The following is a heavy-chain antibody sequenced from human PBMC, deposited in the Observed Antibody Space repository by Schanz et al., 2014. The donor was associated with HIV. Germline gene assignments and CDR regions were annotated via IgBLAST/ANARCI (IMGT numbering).Heavy chain of an antibody. CDR1: GFTFSSYA. CDR3: VRLMSSDYDFYHYGMDV. Sequence: EVQLLDSGGGLVQPGGSLRLSCAASGFTFSSYAMSWVRQAPGKGLEWVSRINSNEGTTDYADSVKGRFTISRDNAKNTLYLQMNSLRAEDTAVYYCVRLMSSDYDFYHYGMDVWGQGTTVIVSS. D-gene: IGHD4-17*01. CDR2: INSNEGTT. V-gene: IGHV3-23*01. J-gene: IGHJ6*02.